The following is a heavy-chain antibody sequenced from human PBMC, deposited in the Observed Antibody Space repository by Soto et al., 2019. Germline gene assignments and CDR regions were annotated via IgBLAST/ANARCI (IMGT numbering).Heavy chain of an antibody. CDR2: IMPIFGTP. D-gene: IGHD3-10*01. CDR1: GGTFDSYV. J-gene: IGHJ5*02. V-gene: IGHV1-69*13. CDR3: ARVHSSGIFYFVDP. Sequence: SVKVSCKASGGTFDSYVISWLRQAPGQGLEWMGGIMPIFGTPNYAQKFRGRVTISADESTSTAYLELSSLTSDDTAVYYCARVHSSGIFYFVDPWGQGTLVTAPQ.